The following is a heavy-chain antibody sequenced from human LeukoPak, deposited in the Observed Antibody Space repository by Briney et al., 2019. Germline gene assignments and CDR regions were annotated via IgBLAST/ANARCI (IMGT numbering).Heavy chain of an antibody. V-gene: IGHV1-8*02. J-gene: IGHJ6*02. CDR3: ARAGSGSSGGYYYYGMDV. CDR2: MNPNSGNT. CDR1: GYTFTSYG. Sequence: ASVKVSCKASGYTFTSYGINWVRQATGQGLEWMGWMNPNSGNTGYAQKFQGRVTMTRNTSISTAYMELSSLRSEDTAVYYCARAGSGSSGGYYYYGMDVWGQGTTVTVSS. D-gene: IGHD1-26*01.